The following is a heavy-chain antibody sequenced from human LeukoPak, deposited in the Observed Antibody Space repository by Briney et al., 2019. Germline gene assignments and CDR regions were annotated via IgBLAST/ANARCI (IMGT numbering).Heavy chain of an antibody. CDR2: ISAYNGNT. J-gene: IGHJ5*02. Sequence: ASVKVSCKASGGTFSSYAISWVRQAPGQGLEWMGWISAYNGNTNYAQKLQGRVTMTTDTSTSTAYMELRSLRSDDTAVYYCAREQPYSSSWYENWFDPWGQGTLVTVSS. CDR1: GGTFSSYA. D-gene: IGHD6-13*01. CDR3: AREQPYSSSWYENWFDP. V-gene: IGHV1-18*01.